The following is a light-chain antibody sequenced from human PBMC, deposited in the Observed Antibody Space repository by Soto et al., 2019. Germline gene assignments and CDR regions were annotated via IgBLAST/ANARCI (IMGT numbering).Light chain of an antibody. Sequence: QSVLTQPPSVSGAPGQRVTISCTGSSSNIGAGYGVHWYQHLPGTAPKLVIYGNNNRPSGVPDRFSGSKSGTSASLAITGLRAEDEADYYCQSYDSSLSAVIFGGGTKVTVL. CDR1: SSNIGAGYG. J-gene: IGLJ2*01. CDR3: QSYDSSLSAVI. CDR2: GNN. V-gene: IGLV1-40*01.